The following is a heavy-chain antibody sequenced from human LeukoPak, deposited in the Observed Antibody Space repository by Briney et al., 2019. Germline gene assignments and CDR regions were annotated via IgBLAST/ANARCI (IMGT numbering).Heavy chain of an antibody. V-gene: IGHV4-34*01. CDR3: ARDPQGNRDY. CDR1: GGSFSGYY. Sequence: SETLSLTCAVYGGSFSGYYWSWIRQPPGKGLEWIGEVNHSGSTNYNPSLKSRVTISVDTSKNQFSLKLSSVTAADTAVYYCARDPQGNRDYWGQGTLVTVSS. CDR2: VNHSGST. D-gene: IGHD1-14*01. J-gene: IGHJ4*02.